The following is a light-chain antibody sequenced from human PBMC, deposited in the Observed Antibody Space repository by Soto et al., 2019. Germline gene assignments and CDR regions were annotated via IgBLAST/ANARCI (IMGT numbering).Light chain of an antibody. J-gene: IGLJ1*01. CDR3: SSYTSSRTLV. Sequence: QSVLTQPASVSGSPGQSIIISCTGTSSDVGNYNYVSWYQQHPGKAPKLMIYDVSNRPSGVSNRFSGSKSGNTASLTISGLQAEDEADYYCSSYTSSRTLVFGTGTKLTVL. V-gene: IGLV2-14*01. CDR1: SSDVGNYNY. CDR2: DVS.